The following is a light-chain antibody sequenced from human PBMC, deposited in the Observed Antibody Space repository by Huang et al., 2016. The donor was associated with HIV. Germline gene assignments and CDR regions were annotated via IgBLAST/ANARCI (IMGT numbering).Light chain of an antibody. J-gene: IGKJ2*01. V-gene: IGKV1-NL1*01. CDR1: QGITKS. CDR3: QQYYNTPDA. Sequence: DIQMTQSPSSLSASVGDRVTITCRASQGITKSLVWYQQKPGKAPKLLLFATSRLERGVPSRFRGSGSGTDFSLTISSLQPEDFATYYCQQYYNTPDAFGQGTKLEIK. CDR2: ATS.